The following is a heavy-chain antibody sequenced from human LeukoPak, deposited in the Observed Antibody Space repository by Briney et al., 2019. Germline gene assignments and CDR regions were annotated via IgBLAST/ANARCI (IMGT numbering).Heavy chain of an antibody. CDR3: ARMGATTGLAWFDP. CDR2: IYYSGST. V-gene: IGHV4-59*01. D-gene: IGHD1-26*01. J-gene: IGHJ5*02. Sequence: PSETLSLTCTVSGGSISSYYWSWIQQPPGKGLEWIGYIYYSGSTNYNPSLKSRVTISVDTSKNQFSLKLSSVTAADTAVYYCARMGATTGLAWFDPWGQGTLVTVSS. CDR1: GGSISSYY.